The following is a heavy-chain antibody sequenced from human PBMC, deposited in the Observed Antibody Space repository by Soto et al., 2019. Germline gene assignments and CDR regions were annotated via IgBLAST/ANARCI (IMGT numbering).Heavy chain of an antibody. V-gene: IGHV3-13*01. CDR2: IGTAGDT. J-gene: IGHJ4*02. CDR3: AKDTVVSYHDPPDYFDF. D-gene: IGHD3-22*01. Sequence: GGSLRLSCAASGFTFSSYDMHWVRQATGKGLGWVSAIGTAGDTYYPGSVKGRFTISRENAKNSLYLQMNSLRAGDTAVYYCAKDTVVSYHDPPDYFDFRGQGTLVTVSS. CDR1: GFTFSSYD.